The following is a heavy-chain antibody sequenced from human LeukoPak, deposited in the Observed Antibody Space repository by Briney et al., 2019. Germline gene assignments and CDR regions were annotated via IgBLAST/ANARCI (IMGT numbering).Heavy chain of an antibody. V-gene: IGHV1-2*06. CDR3: ARENIAAADSGIYYYYMDV. Sequence: ASVKVSCKASGYTFTGYYMHWVRQAPGQGLEWMGRINPNSGGTNYAQKFQGRVTMTRDTSISTAYMELGRLRSDDTAVYYCARENIAAADSGIYYYYMDVWGKGTTVTVSS. CDR2: INPNSGGT. CDR1: GYTFTGYY. D-gene: IGHD6-13*01. J-gene: IGHJ6*03.